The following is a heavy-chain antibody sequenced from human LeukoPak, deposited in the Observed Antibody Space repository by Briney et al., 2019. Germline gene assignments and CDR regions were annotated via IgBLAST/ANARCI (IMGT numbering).Heavy chain of an antibody. CDR3: ARDSSYAFDH. D-gene: IGHD2-2*01. J-gene: IGHJ4*02. Sequence: TGGSLRLSCAASGFTFSSYSMNWVRQAPGKGLEWVSYISNVIWYADSVKCRLTISRDNTKHSLYLQMNSLRPEDTAVYYCARDSSYAFDHWGQGTLVTVSS. CDR1: GFTFSSYS. V-gene: IGHV3-48*01. CDR2: ISNVI.